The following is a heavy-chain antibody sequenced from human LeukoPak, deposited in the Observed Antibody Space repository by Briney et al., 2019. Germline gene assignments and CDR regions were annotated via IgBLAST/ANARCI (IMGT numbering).Heavy chain of an antibody. D-gene: IGHD1-26*01. V-gene: IGHV4-61*02. J-gene: IGHJ6*03. Sequence: PSETLSLTCTVSGGSISSGSYYWSWIRQPAGKGLEWIGRIYTSGSTNYNPSLKSRGTISVDTSKNHFSLKLSSVAAADTAVYYCASSGSYSYYYYMDVWGKGTTVTVSS. CDR2: IYTSGST. CDR3: ASSGSYSYYYYMDV. CDR1: GGSISSGSYY.